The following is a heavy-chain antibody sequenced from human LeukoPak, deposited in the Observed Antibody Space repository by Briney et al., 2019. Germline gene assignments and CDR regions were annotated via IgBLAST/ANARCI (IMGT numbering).Heavy chain of an antibody. J-gene: IGHJ5*02. V-gene: IGHV4-34*01. CDR2: INHSGST. CDR1: GFSVSSNY. D-gene: IGHD3-10*01. Sequence: PGGSLRLSCAASGFSVSSNYMSWIRQPPGKGLEWIGEINHSGSTNYNPSLKSRVTISVDTSKNQFSLKLSSVTAADTAVYYCARHYAPYYYGSGSYSWFDPWGQGTLVTVSS. CDR3: ARHYAPYYYGSGSYSWFDP.